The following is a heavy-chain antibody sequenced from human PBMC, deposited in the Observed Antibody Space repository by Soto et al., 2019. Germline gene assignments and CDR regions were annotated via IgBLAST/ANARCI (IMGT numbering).Heavy chain of an antibody. CDR2: ISWNSGSI. V-gene: IGHV3-9*01. CDR3: AKDGPRYSSGYSYFDY. D-gene: IGHD3-22*01. CDR1: GFTFDDYA. Sequence: EVQLVESGGGLVQPGRSLRLSCAASGFTFDDYAMHWVRQAPGKGLEWVSGISWNSGSIGYADSVKGRFTISRDNAKNSLYLQMNSLRAEDTAWYYCAKDGPRYSSGYSYFDYWGQGTLVTVSS. J-gene: IGHJ4*02.